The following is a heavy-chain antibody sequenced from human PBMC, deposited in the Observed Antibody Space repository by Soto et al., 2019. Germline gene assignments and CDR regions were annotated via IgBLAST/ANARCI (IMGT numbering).Heavy chain of an antibody. V-gene: IGHV1-18*01. J-gene: IGHJ6*02. CDR1: GYTFTSYG. Sequence: ASVKVSCKASGYTFTSYGISWVRQAPEQGLEWMGWISAYNGNTNYAQKLQGRVTMTTDTSTSTAYLELRSLRSDDTAVYYCARVGYYYDTSGYSPVYYYYGMDVWGQGTTVTVS. D-gene: IGHD3-22*01. CDR3: ARVGYYYDTSGYSPVYYYYGMDV. CDR2: ISAYNGNT.